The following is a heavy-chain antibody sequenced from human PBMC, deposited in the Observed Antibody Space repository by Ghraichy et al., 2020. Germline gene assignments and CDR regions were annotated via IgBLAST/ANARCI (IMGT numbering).Heavy chain of an antibody. CDR2: INSDGSST. CDR1: GFTFSSYW. Sequence: GGSLRLSCAASGFTFSSYWMHWVRQAPGKGLVWVSRINSDGSSTSYADSVKGRFTISRDNAKNTLYLQMNSLRAEDTAVYYCARGDGFTPQLGVVVVAAPKDFDYWGQGTLVTVSS. J-gene: IGHJ4*02. CDR3: ARGDGFTPQLGVVVVAAPKDFDY. V-gene: IGHV3-74*01. D-gene: IGHD2-15*01.